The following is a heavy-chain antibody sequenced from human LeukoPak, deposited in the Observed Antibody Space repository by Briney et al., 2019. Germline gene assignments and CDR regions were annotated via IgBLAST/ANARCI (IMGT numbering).Heavy chain of an antibody. J-gene: IGHJ4*02. Sequence: PSETLSLTCAVYGGSFSGYYWTWIRQPPGKGLEWIGEINHSGSTNYNPSLKSRLTISVDTSKNQFSLKLSSVTAADTAVYYCASVLTGTGEGYFDYWGQGTLVTVSS. D-gene: IGHD1-20*01. CDR2: INHSGST. CDR3: ASVLTGTGEGYFDY. CDR1: GGSFSGYY. V-gene: IGHV4-34*01.